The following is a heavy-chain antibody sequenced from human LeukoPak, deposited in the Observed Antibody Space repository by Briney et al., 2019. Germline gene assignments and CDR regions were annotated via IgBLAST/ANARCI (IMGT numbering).Heavy chain of an antibody. CDR3: ARDKIAAAGTDYYYGMDV. V-gene: IGHV3-69-1*01. D-gene: IGHD6-13*01. Sequence: GGSLRLSCAASGFTLSNSAMSWVRQAPGKGLEWVSGFSGPGKTYYADSVKGRFTISRDNAKNSLYLQMNSLRAEDTAVYYCARDKIAAAGTDYYYGMDVWGQGTTVTVSS. J-gene: IGHJ6*02. CDR2: FSGPGKT. CDR1: GFTLSNSA.